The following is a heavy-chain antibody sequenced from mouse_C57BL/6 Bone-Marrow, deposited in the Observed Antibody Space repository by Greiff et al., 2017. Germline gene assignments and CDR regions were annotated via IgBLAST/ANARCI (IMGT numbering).Heavy chain of an antibody. CDR3: ARAPYSNFFDY. J-gene: IGHJ2*01. V-gene: IGHV1-7*01. CDR2: INPSSGYT. Sequence: VQLQQSGAELAKPGASVKLSCKASGYTFTSYWMHWVKQRPGQGLEWIGYINPSSGYTKYNQKFKDKATLTADKSSITAYMQLSSLTYEDSAVYYCARAPYSNFFDYWGQGTTLTVSS. D-gene: IGHD2-5*01. CDR1: GYTFTSYW.